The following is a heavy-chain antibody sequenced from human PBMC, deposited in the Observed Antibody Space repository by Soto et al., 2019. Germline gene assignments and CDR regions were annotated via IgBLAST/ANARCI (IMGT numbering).Heavy chain of an antibody. CDR3: AKETSAHCGGGTCHLSRLDS. D-gene: IGHD2-21*01. V-gene: IGHV3-23*01. CDR2: ISGSGGNT. CDR1: GFTFSSYA. Sequence: PGGSLRLSCAASGFTFSSYAMSWVRQAPGKGLEWVSSISGSGGNTYYPGSVKGRFTISRDNSKNTLYLQMNSLRAEDTAVYYSAKETSAHCGGGTCHLSRLDSWGLGTLVTVSS. J-gene: IGHJ4*02.